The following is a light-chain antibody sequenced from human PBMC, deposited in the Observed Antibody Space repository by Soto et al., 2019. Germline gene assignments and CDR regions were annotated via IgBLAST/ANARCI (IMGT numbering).Light chain of an antibody. CDR3: LHGTHGTRLLT. J-gene: IGKJ4*01. V-gene: IGKV2-30*01. Sequence: VVMTQSPLSLPVTLGHPASISCRSSHSLVYSDGNTYLKWLQQRPGQSPRRLIYKVSNRDSGVSDRFSGSESGTHWELTISRLDAKDVGVYYGLHGTHGTRLLTIGGGTKVEIK. CDR1: HSLVYSDGNTY. CDR2: KVS.